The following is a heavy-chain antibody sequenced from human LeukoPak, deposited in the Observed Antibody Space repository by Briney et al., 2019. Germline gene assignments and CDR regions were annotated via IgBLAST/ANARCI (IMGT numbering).Heavy chain of an antibody. CDR2: ISGSGGST. V-gene: IGHV3-23*01. CDR1: GFTFSSYA. Sequence: GGSLRLSCAASGFTFSSYAMSWVCQAPGKGLEWVSAISGSGGSTYYADSVKGRFTISRDNSKNTLYLQMNSLRAEDTAVYYCARDGSGRVPEMSAPDYWGQGTLVTVSS. CDR3: ARDGSGRVPEMSAPDY. J-gene: IGHJ4*02. D-gene: IGHD3-10*01.